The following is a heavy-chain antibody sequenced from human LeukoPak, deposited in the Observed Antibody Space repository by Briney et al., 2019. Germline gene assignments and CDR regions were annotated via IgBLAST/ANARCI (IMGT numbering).Heavy chain of an antibody. D-gene: IGHD3-9*01. CDR2: ITNNGRKT. CDR3: ARDWYDNSDAFDI. J-gene: IGHJ3*02. V-gene: IGHV3-11*04. Sequence: GGSLRLSCAASGFTFSDYFMGWVRQAPGKGLEWVSYITNNGRKTYYADSMKGRFTISRDNAKNSLYLQMNSLRAEDTAVYYCARDWYDNSDAFDIWGQGTMVTVSS. CDR1: GFTFSDYF.